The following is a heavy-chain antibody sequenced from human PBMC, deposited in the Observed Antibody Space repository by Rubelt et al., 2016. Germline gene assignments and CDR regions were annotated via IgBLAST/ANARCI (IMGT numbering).Heavy chain of an antibody. CDR3: ARGMRWFGENY. Sequence: QVQLVQSGSELKKPGASVKVSCKASGYTFTSYAMTWVRQAPGQGLEWMGWINTNTGNPTYAQGCTGGFVFSLDTSVSTAYLQRSSLKAEDTAGYYCARGMRWFGENYWGQGTLVTVSS. V-gene: IGHV7-4-1*02. J-gene: IGHJ4*02. CDR1: GYTFTSYA. CDR2: INTNTGNP. D-gene: IGHD3-10*01.